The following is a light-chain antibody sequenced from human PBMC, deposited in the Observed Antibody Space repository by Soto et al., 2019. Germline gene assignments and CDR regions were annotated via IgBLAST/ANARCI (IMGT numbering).Light chain of an antibody. CDR3: QQYGTSPWT. J-gene: IGKJ1*01. CDR1: PSVSSSR. V-gene: IGKV3-20*01. CDR2: GAR. Sequence: EVVLTQSPGTLSLSPGERVTLSCGASPSVSSSRLAWYQQKPGQAPRLLIYGARTRATGVPDRFSASGSGTDFSLTISRLEPEDFAVYYCQQYGTSPWTFGQGTKVDI.